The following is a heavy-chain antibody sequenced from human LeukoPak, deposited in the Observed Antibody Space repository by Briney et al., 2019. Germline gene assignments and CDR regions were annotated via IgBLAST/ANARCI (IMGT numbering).Heavy chain of an antibody. CDR1: GGSISSYY. J-gene: IGHJ4*02. CDR2: IYYSGST. D-gene: IGHD3-22*01. Sequence: PSETLSLTCTVSGGSISSYYWSWIRQPPGKGLEWIGYIYYSGSTNYNPSLKSRVTISVDTSKNQFSLKLSSVTAADTAVYYCARGFSYYYDSSGWPPFDYWGQGTLVTVSS. CDR3: ARGFSYYYDSSGWPPFDY. V-gene: IGHV4-59*01.